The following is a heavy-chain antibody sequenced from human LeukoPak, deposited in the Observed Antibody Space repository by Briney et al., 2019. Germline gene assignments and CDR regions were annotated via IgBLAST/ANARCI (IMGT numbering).Heavy chain of an antibody. CDR2: IKPDGGET. Sequence: PGGSLRLSCAAPGFMFSTYWMTWVRQAPGEGLEWVANIKPDGGETYYVDPVRGRFTISRDNAKNLLYLQMNSLRGEDTAVYYCGRFGYEAAVDLWGQGTLVTVSS. J-gene: IGHJ4*02. CDR3: GRFGYEAAVDL. D-gene: IGHD6-13*01. CDR1: GFMFSTYW. V-gene: IGHV3-7*01.